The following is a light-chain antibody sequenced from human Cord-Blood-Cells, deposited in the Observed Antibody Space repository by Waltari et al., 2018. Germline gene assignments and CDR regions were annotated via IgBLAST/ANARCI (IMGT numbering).Light chain of an antibody. J-gene: IGLJ2*01. Sequence: QSALTQPASVSGSPGQSITISCTGTSSDVGSYNLVSWYQQHPGKAPKLMIYEGSKRTSGVSNRFSGSKSGKTASLTISGLQAEDEADYYCCSYAGSSPVFGGGTKLTVL. CDR2: EGS. V-gene: IGLV2-23*01. CDR1: SSDVGSYNL. CDR3: CSYAGSSPV.